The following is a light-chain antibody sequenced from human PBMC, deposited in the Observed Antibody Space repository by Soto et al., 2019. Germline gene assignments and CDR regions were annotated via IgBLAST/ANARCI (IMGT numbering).Light chain of an antibody. CDR3: SSYTSSRTVV. Sequence: QSALTQPASVSGSPGQSITISCTGTSSDVGGYNYVSWYQQHPRKAPTLMIYDVSNRPSGVSNRFSGSKSGNTASLTISGLQAEDEADYYCSSYTSSRTVVFGGGTKLTVL. V-gene: IGLV2-14*01. CDR2: DVS. J-gene: IGLJ2*01. CDR1: SSDVGGYNY.